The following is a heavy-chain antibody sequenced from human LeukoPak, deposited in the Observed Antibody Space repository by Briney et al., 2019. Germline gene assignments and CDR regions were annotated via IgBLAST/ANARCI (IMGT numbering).Heavy chain of an antibody. CDR1: GFTFSSYG. CDR3: AKDRGDYCDYRLHHTLDC. D-gene: IGHD4-17*01. J-gene: IGHJ4*02. Sequence: PGGSLRLSCAASGFTFSSYGMHWVRQAPGKGLEWVAVMWYDGSNKYYADSVKGPFTISRDNSKNTLYLQMNSLRAEDTAVYYCAKDRGDYCDYRLHHTLDCWGQGTLVTVSS. CDR2: MWYDGSNK. V-gene: IGHV3-33*06.